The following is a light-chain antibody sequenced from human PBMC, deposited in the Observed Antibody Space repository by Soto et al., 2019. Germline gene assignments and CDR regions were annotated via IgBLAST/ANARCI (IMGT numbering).Light chain of an antibody. V-gene: IGKV4-1*01. CDR2: LAS. CDR1: QNVFRSSDNKNY. J-gene: IGKJ4*01. Sequence: DIVMTQSPDSLAVSLGARATINCKSSQNVFRSSDNKNYLAWYQQKPGQPPKLLIYLASTRESGVPDRFSGSGSGTDFTLTISSLQAEDVATYYCQQYHSPPVTFGGGTKVEIK. CDR3: QQYHSPPVT.